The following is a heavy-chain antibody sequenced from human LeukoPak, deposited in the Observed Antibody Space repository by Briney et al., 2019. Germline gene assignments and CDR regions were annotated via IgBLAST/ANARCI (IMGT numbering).Heavy chain of an antibody. V-gene: IGHV3-NL1*01. CDR2: IYSGGST. D-gene: IGHD6-19*01. J-gene: IGHJ4*02. Sequence: SCKASGYTFTSYAMHWVRQAPGKGLEWVAVIYSGGSTYYADSVKDRFTISRDNSKNTLYLQMNSLRAEDTAVYYCVRQWLFPFFDYWGQGTLVTVSS. CDR1: GYTFTSYA. CDR3: VRQWLFPFFDY.